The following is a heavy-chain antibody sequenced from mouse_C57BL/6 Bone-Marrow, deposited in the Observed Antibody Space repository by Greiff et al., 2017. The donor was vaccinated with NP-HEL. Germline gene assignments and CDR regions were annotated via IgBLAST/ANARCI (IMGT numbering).Heavy chain of an antibody. J-gene: IGHJ2*01. CDR3: ARVRGITTVVDDYFDY. V-gene: IGHV3-6*01. Sequence: EVKLQESGPGLVKPSQSLSLTCSVTGYSITSGYYWNWIRQFPGNKLEWMGYISYDGSNNYNPSLKNRISITRDTSKNQFFLKLNSVTTEDTATYYCARVRGITTVVDDYFDYWGQGTTLTVSS. CDR1: GYSITSGYY. D-gene: IGHD1-1*01. CDR2: ISYDGSN.